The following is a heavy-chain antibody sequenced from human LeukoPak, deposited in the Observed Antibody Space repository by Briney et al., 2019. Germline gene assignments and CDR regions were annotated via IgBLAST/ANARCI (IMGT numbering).Heavy chain of an antibody. CDR2: ISAYNGNT. CDR3: ARESPYDILTGYSLYYYYGMDV. D-gene: IGHD3-9*01. CDR1: GYTFTSYG. J-gene: IGHJ6*02. Sequence: ALVKVSCKASGYTFTSYGISWVRQAPGQGLEWMGWISAYNGNTNYAQKLQGRVTMTTDTSTSTAYMELRSLRSDDTAVYYCARESPYDILTGYSLYYYYGMDVWGQGTTVTVSS. V-gene: IGHV1-18*01.